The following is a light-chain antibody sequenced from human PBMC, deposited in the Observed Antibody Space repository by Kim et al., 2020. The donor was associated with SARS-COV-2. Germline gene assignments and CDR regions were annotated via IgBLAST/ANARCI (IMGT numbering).Light chain of an antibody. CDR2: TND. CDR3: GTWDDTLEVWL. Sequence: GQRVTNSCSGSTSNIGGNSVNWYQQFPGTAPKLFVDTNDRRPSGVPDRVSASKSGTSAALAISGLQSEDEADYYCGTWDDTLEVWLFGGGTQLTVL. V-gene: IGLV1-44*01. CDR1: TSNIGGNS. J-gene: IGLJ3*02.